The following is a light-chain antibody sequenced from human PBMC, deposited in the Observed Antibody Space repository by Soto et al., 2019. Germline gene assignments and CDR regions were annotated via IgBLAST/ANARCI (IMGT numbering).Light chain of an antibody. CDR3: QHYHSPPFT. CDR2: AAS. J-gene: IGKJ3*01. Sequence: DIQMTQSPSSLSAFVGDSVTFTCRASQGISNYLAWYHQKPGKVPKLLVYAASTLQSGVPSRFTGSGSGTEFTLTIRSLQPEDVGTSYCQHYHSPPFTFGTGTKLEIK. V-gene: IGKV1-27*01. CDR1: QGISNY.